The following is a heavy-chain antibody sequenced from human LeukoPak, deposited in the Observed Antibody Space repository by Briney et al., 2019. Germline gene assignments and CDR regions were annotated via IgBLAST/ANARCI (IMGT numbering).Heavy chain of an antibody. CDR2: IRYDGSNK. V-gene: IGHV3-30*02. J-gene: IGHJ6*03. Sequence: PGGSLRLSCAASGFTFSSYGMHWVRQAPGKGLEWVAFIRYDGSNKYYADSVKGRFTISRDNSKNTLYLQMNSLRAEDTAVYYCAKGFRNYYYYYYMDVWGKGTMVTVSS. CDR3: AKGFRNYYYYYYMDV. D-gene: IGHD1-14*01. CDR1: GFTFSSYG.